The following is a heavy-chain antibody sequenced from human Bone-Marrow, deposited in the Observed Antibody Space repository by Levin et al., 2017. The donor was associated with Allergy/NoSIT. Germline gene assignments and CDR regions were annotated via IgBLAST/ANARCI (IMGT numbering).Heavy chain of an antibody. V-gene: IGHV3-48*03. J-gene: IGHJ4*02. CDR3: ASGPISDY. D-gene: IGHD3-3*01. Sequence: HGESLKISCEASGFSFSDYEMTWVRQAPGKGLEWISYISESGDTIYYADSVKGRFTISRDNAKNSLYLQMNSLRAEDTAVYYCASGPISDYWGQGTQVSVSS. CDR1: GFSFSDYE. CDR2: ISESGDTI.